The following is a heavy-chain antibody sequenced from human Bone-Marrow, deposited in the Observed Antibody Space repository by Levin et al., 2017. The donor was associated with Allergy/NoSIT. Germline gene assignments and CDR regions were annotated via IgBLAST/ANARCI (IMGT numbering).Heavy chain of an antibody. CDR1: GFTFRSYA. V-gene: IGHV3-30*04. J-gene: IGHJ6*02. CDR2: VSHGGTKK. D-gene: IGHD1-26*01. Sequence: HPGESLKISCASSGFTFRSYAMHWVRQAPGKGLEWVAVVSHGGTKKYYADSVEGRFTISRDDSNNTVFLQMNSLRADDTAIYYCARVSNPWEVGFYYGLDVWGQGTTVTVSS. CDR3: ARVSNPWEVGFYYGLDV.